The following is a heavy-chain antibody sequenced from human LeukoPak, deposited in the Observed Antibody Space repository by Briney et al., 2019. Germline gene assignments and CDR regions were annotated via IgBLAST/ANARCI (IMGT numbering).Heavy chain of an antibody. CDR3: ARELDGPEGGYYLDY. D-gene: IGHD1-1*01. V-gene: IGHV1-69*13. Sequence: GASVKVSCKASGGTFSSYAISWVRQAPGQGLEWMGGIIPIFGTANYAQKFQGRVTITADESTSTAYMELSSLRSEDTAVYYCARELDGPEGGYYLDYRGQGTLVTVSS. J-gene: IGHJ4*02. CDR2: IIPIFGTA. CDR1: GGTFSSYA.